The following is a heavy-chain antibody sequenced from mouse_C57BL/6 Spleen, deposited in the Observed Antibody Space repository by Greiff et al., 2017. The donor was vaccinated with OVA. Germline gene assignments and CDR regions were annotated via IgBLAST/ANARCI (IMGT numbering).Heavy chain of an antibody. V-gene: IGHV1-69*01. D-gene: IGHD1-1*01. Sequence: QVQLQQPGAELVMPGASVKLSCKASGYTFTSYWMHWVKQRPGQGLEWIGEIDPSDSYTNYNQKFKGKSTLTVDNSSSTAYMHHSSLTSEDSAVYYWARKGYYYGSSPNFDYWGQGTTLTVSS. CDR2: IDPSDSYT. J-gene: IGHJ2*01. CDR1: GYTFTSYW. CDR3: ARKGYYYGSSPNFDY.